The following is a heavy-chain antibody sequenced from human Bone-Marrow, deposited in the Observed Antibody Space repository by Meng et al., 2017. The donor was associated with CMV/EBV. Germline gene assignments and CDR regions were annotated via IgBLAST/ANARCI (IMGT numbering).Heavy chain of an antibody. CDR2: ISYDGSNK. Sequence: GESLKISCAASGFTFSSYAMHWVRQAPGKGLEWVAVISYDGSNKYYADSVKGRFTISRDNAKNSLYLQMNSLRAEDTAVYYCARDSNHNYYYYYGMDVWGQGTTVTVSS. V-gene: IGHV3-30*04. CDR1: GFTFSSYA. D-gene: IGHD4-11*01. J-gene: IGHJ6*02. CDR3: ARDSNHNYYYYYGMDV.